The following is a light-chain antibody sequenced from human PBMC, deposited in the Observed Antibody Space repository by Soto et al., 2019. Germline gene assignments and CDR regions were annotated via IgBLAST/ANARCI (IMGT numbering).Light chain of an antibody. J-gene: IGKJ1*01. CDR3: QQTYRHPRT. CDR1: QTVKNN. V-gene: IGKV1-39*01. Sequence: DLQMTQSPSSVSASVGDSVSFACQSSQTVKNNVNWYQHKRGKAPKLLISGSSNLQNGVPPRFSGSGTGTDLTLTITRLQPEDAATYYCQQTYRHPRTFGQGTSVDIK. CDR2: GSS.